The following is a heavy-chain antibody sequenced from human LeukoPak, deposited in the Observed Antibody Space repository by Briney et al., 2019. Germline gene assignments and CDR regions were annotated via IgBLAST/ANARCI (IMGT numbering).Heavy chain of an antibody. CDR2: INHSGST. CDR3: ARWREVGSGYYYIKYFDY. D-gene: IGHD3-22*01. Sequence: PSETLSLTCAVYGGSFSGYYWSWIRQPPGKGLEWIGEINHSGSTNYNPSLKSRVTISVDTSKNQFSLKLSSVTAADTAVYYCARWREVGSGYYYIKYFDYWGQGTLVTVSS. J-gene: IGHJ4*02. V-gene: IGHV4-34*01. CDR1: GGSFSGYY.